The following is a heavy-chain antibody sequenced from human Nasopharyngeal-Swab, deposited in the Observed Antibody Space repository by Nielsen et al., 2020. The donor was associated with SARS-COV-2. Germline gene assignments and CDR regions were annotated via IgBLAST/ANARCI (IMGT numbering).Heavy chain of an antibody. J-gene: IGHJ5*02. CDR1: GFTFSSYA. Sequence: GGSLRLSCAASGFTFSSYAMNWVRQAPGKGLEWVSAISGSGGSTFYADSVKGRFTISRDNSKNTLYLQMNSLRAEDTAVYYCAKDLLWSITMIESNWFDPWGQGTLVTVSS. V-gene: IGHV3-23*01. D-gene: IGHD3-22*01. CDR2: ISGSGGST. CDR3: AKDLLWSITMIESNWFDP.